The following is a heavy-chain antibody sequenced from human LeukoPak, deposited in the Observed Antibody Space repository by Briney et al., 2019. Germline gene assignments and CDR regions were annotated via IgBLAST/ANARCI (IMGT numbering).Heavy chain of an antibody. Sequence: PSETLSLTCTVSGGSISSYYWSWIRQPPGKGLEWIGYIYYSGSTNYNPSLKSRVTISVDTSKNQFSLKLSSVTAADTAVYYCARQGASGSFAFDYWGQGTLVTVSS. J-gene: IGHJ4*02. CDR2: IYYSGST. CDR1: GGSISSYY. V-gene: IGHV4-59*08. D-gene: IGHD1-26*01. CDR3: ARQGASGSFAFDY.